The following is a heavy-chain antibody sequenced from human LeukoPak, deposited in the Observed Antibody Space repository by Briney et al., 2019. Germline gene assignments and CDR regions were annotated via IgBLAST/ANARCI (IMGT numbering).Heavy chain of an antibody. Sequence: GGSLRLSSAASGFTFSSYSMNWVRQAPGKGLEWVSSIGSSSNSIYYTDSVKGRFTISRDNAKNSLYLQMNSLRAEDTAVYYCARELPTEAFDYWGQGTLVTVSS. D-gene: IGHD1-26*01. V-gene: IGHV3-21*01. J-gene: IGHJ4*02. CDR1: GFTFSSYS. CDR2: IGSSSNSI. CDR3: ARELPTEAFDY.